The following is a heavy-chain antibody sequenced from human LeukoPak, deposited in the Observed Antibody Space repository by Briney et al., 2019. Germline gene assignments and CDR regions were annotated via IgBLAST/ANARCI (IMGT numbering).Heavy chain of an antibody. V-gene: IGHV3-74*01. CDR2: INSDGSST. CDR1: GFTFSSYW. Sequence: PGGSLRLSCAASGFTFSSYWMHWVRQAPGKGLVWVSRINSDGSSTSYADSVKGRFTISRDNAKNTLYLQMNSLRAEDTAVYYCARGVLDPFFVDYWGQGTLVTVSS. D-gene: IGHD3/OR15-3a*01. CDR3: ARGVLDPFFVDY. J-gene: IGHJ4*02.